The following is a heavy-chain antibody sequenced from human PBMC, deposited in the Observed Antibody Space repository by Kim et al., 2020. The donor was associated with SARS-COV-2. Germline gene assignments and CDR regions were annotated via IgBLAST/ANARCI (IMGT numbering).Heavy chain of an antibody. V-gene: IGHV3-13*01. CDR1: GFTFSSYD. D-gene: IGHD3-22*01. Sequence: GGSLRLSCAASGFTFSSYDMHWVRQATGKGLEWVSAIGTAGDTYYPGSVKGRFTISRENAKNSLYLQMNSLRAGDTAVYYCARLVACGILGFRRITMIVVVITGAFDIWGQGTMVTVSS. J-gene: IGHJ3*02. CDR3: ARLVACGILGFRRITMIVVVITGAFDI. CDR2: IGTAGDT.